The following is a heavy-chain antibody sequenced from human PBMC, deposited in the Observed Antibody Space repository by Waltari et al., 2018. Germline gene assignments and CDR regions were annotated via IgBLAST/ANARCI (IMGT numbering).Heavy chain of an antibody. D-gene: IGHD3-16*01. V-gene: IGHV3-49*04. CDR3: TRDWGFT. J-gene: IGHJ4*02. CDR1: GFTMGDYA. Sequence: EVQLVESGGGLVHPGRSVRRTCTTSGFTMGDYAMSWVRQAPGKGLEWVGFIRSKDYGATTEYAASVKGRFTISRDDSKSIVYLQMNSLKTEDTAVYYCTRDWGFTWGQGTLVTVSS. CDR2: IRSKDYGATT.